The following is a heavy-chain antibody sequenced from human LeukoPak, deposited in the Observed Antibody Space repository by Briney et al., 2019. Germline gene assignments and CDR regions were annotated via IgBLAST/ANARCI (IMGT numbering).Heavy chain of an antibody. D-gene: IGHD4-23*01. CDR2: ISGSDNYT. CDR3: ARAHNFYGGNSKGAFDI. V-gene: IGHV3-21*01. CDR1: GFTFSYYS. Sequence: GGSLRLSCAASGFTFSYYSMSWVRQAPGKGLEWVSSISGSDNYTYYVDSVKGRFTISRDNAKNSLFLQMNSLRAEDTAVYYCARAHNFYGGNSKGAFDIWGQGTMVIVSS. J-gene: IGHJ3*02.